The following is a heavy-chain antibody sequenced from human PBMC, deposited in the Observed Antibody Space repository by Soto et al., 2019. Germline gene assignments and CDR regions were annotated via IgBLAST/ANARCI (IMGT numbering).Heavy chain of an antibody. Sequence: SETLSLTCTVSGGSISSYYWSWIRQPPGKGLEWIGYIYYSGSTNYNPSLKSRVTISVDTSKNQFSLKLSSVTAADTAVYYCARQDPIRRYYYYMDVWGTGTTVTVSS. CDR3: ARQDPIRRYYYYMDV. CDR1: GGSISSYY. J-gene: IGHJ6*03. CDR2: IYYSGST. V-gene: IGHV4-59*08. D-gene: IGHD3-3*01.